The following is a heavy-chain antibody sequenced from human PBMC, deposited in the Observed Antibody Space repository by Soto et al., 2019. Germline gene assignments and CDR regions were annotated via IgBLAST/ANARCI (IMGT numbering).Heavy chain of an antibody. V-gene: IGHV1-69*01. CDR2: IITFFQAP. CDR1: GGNFSRYA. J-gene: IGHJ6*02. CDR3: AKSRIATPPRVGRDV. Sequence: QVQLLQSGAEVRKPGSSVKVSCKASGGNFSRYAICWVRQAPGQGLEWMGGIITFFQAPNYAQRFQGRVTSTADECTTTVYMEMTRLRSEDTTLYYCAKSRIATPPRVGRDVWGQGTRVTVS. D-gene: IGHD6-6*01.